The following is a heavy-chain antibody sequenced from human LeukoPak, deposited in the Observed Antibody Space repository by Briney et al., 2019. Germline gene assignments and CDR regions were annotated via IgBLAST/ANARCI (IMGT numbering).Heavy chain of an antibody. D-gene: IGHD7-27*01. CDR1: GYTFTSFG. V-gene: IGHV1-18*01. CDR2: ISPYNGNT. CDR3: ARESGDTLTGEASLTDY. J-gene: IGHJ4*02. Sequence: ASVKVSCKTSGYTFTSFGITWVRQAPGQGLEWMGWISPYNGNTHYAQKLQGRVTMTTDTSTTTAYMDLRSLRSDDTAIYYCARESGDTLTGEASLTDYWGQGTLVTVPS.